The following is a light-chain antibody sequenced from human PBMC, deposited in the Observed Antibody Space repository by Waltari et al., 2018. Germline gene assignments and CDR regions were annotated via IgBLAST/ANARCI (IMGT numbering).Light chain of an antibody. J-gene: IGLJ1*01. Sequence: QSALTQPASVSASPGQSITISCTGTSSDVGGYDFVSWYQQHPGKAPKLMIYDVSYRPAGVSDRFVGAKSGTTASLTSSGRQAAYEADYYCTSHTSSYTYVFGAGTKVTVL. CDR3: TSHTSSYTYV. CDR2: DVS. CDR1: SSDVGGYDF. V-gene: IGLV2-14*03.